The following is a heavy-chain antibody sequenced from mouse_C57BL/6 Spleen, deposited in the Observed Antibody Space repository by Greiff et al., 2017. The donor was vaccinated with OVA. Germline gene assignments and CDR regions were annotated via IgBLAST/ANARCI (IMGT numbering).Heavy chain of an antibody. Sequence: VQLKESGAELVKPGASVKLSCTASGFNIKDYYMHWVKQRPEQGLEWIGRIDPEDGETKYAPKFQGKATITADKSSSTAYLQLSSLTSEDTAVYYCARRVVAEDFYGMDYWGQGTSVTVSS. D-gene: IGHD1-1*01. CDR2: IDPEDGET. J-gene: IGHJ4*01. CDR1: GFNIKDYY. V-gene: IGHV14-2*01. CDR3: ARRVVAEDFYGMDY.